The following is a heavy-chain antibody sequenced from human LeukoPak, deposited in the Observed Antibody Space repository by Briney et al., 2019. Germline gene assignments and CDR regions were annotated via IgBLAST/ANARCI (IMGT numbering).Heavy chain of an antibody. D-gene: IGHD4-11*01. Sequence: PSETLSLTCGAPGGSFTQYYWSWIRQPPGKGLDWIGEINRSGSTNYNPSLKSRVTISVDTSKNQFSLKLTSVTAADTAVYFCARSGLATVLYLDWGQGTLVTVSS. V-gene: IGHV4-34*01. CDR2: INRSGST. CDR1: GGSFTQYY. CDR3: ARSGLATVLYLD. J-gene: IGHJ4*02.